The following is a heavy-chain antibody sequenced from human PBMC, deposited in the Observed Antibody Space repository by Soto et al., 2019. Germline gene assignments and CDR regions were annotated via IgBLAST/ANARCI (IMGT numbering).Heavy chain of an antibody. CDR1: GFTFSSYG. CDR3: AKDSPVGVPLMRDLHD. D-gene: IGHD2-8*01. Sequence: GGSLRLSCAASGFTFSSYGMIWVRQAPGKGLEWVSVISGSGGSAYYADSVKGRFTLSRDNSKNTVYLQMNSLRAEDTAVYYCAKDSPVGVPLMRDLHDWGQGTLVTVSS. CDR2: ISGSGGSA. V-gene: IGHV3-23*01. J-gene: IGHJ1*01.